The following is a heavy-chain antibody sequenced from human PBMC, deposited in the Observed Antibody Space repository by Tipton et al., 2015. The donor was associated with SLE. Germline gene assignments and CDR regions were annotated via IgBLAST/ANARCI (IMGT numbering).Heavy chain of an antibody. CDR3: AKQFVDV. CDR1: GFTFYNYA. J-gene: IGHJ3*01. CDR2: ISETGDST. D-gene: IGHD5-24*01. V-gene: IGHV3-23*01. Sequence: GSLRLSCAASGFTFYNYAMNWVRQAPGKGLEWVLSISETGDSTHYADSVKGRFTISRDNSKSTLYLQMSSLRAEDTAVYYCAKQFVDVWGQGTMVIVSS.